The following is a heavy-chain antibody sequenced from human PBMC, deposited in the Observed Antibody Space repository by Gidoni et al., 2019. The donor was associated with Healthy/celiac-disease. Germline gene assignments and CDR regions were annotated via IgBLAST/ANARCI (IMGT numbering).Heavy chain of an antibody. CDR2: IYYSGST. J-gene: IGHJ4*02. Sequence: QVQLQESGPGLVKPSETLSLTCTVSGGSVSSGSYSWSWIRQPPGKGLEWIGYIYYSGSTNYNPSLKSRVTISVDTSKNQFSLKLSSVTAADTAVYYCARDAIGYDILTGTTSGYYFDYWGQGTLVTVSS. D-gene: IGHD3-9*01. CDR1: GGSVSSGSYS. V-gene: IGHV4-61*01. CDR3: ARDAIGYDILTGTTSGYYFDY.